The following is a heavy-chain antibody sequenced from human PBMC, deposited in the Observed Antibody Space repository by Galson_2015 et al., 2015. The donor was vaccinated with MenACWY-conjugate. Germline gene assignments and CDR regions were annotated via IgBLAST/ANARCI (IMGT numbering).Heavy chain of an antibody. J-gene: IGHJ6*02. CDR1: GSSFRAYY. CDR3: ARGNTGTGHYYYGLDV. Sequence: ETLSLTCAVHGSSFRAYYWSWIRQPPGKGLEWIGAISHSGDTTYTPSLKSRVSISVDTSQSHVSLRLTSVNAADTAVYYCARGNTGTGHYYYGLDVWSQGTTVTVSS. CDR2: ISHSGDT. D-gene: IGHD1-1*01. V-gene: IGHV4-34*01.